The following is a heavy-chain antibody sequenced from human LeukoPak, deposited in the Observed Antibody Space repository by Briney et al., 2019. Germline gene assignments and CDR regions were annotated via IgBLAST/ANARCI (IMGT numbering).Heavy chain of an antibody. CDR3: VRQPDSARYGFDY. J-gene: IGHJ4*02. Sequence: PGGSLRLSCEVSGFTFDNNDMHWVRQTTGKGLEWVSAIGSAGYTYYADSVRGRFTITRDNAKQSLYPQMNSLRVEDTAVYHCVRQPDSARYGFDYWGRGTQVTVSS. CDR1: GFTFDNND. V-gene: IGHV3-13*01. CDR2: IGSAGYT. D-gene: IGHD1-14*01.